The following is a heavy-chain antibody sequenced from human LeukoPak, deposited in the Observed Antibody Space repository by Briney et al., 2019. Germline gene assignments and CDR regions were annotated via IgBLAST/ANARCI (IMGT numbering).Heavy chain of an antibody. CDR1: GFTFNRFY. V-gene: IGHV3-64*04. J-gene: IGHJ4*02. Sequence: GGSLRLSCSASGFTFNRFYLHWVRQAPGKGLEFVSHISSNGATTYYADSVKGRFTISRDNSKNTLYLQMNSLRAEDTAVYYCAKSESGSYSGDFDYWGQGTLVTVSS. CDR3: AKSESGSYSGDFDY. CDR2: ISSNGATT. D-gene: IGHD3-10*01.